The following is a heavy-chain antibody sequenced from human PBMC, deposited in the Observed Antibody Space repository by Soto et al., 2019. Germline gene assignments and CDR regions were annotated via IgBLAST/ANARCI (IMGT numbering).Heavy chain of an antibody. J-gene: IGHJ5*02. CDR3: ARSVTP. CDR1: GGSISSGGYY. CDR2: IYYSGST. Sequence: QVQLQESGPGLVKPSQTLSLTCTVSGGSISSGGYYWSWIRQHPGKGLEWIGYIYYSGSTYYHPSLKSRVIITVATSTNQSPLKLSSVSAAATAVYHCARSVTPRAQGTLVTASS. D-gene: IGHD3-10*01. V-gene: IGHV4-31*03.